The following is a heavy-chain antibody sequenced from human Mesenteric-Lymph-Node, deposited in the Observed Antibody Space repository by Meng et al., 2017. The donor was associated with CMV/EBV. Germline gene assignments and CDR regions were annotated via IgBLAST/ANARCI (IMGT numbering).Heavy chain of an antibody. CDR3: AKTGSGWIHDY. V-gene: IGHV3-23*01. J-gene: IGHJ4*02. Sequence: GGSLRLSCAASGFTFSSYAMSWVRQAPGKGLEWVSCISGSGETTYYADSVKGRFTISRDNSKKTLSLQMNSLRAGDTAVYYCAKTGSGWIHDYWGQGTLVTVSS. CDR1: GFTFSSYA. D-gene: IGHD6-19*01. CDR2: ISGSGETT.